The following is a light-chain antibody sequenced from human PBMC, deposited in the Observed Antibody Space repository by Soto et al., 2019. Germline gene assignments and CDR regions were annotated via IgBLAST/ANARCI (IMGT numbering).Light chain of an antibody. CDR1: TSNIGSSS. V-gene: IGLV1-47*01. CDR3: ATWDDSLSGPV. CDR2: ENN. Sequence: QSVLRQPPSASGTPGQSVTISCSGSTSNIGSSSVYWYQQLPGTAPKIFIYENNRRPSGVPDRFSVSKSRTSASLAISGLRSEDEADYYCATWDDSLSGPVFGGGTKVTVL. J-gene: IGLJ2*01.